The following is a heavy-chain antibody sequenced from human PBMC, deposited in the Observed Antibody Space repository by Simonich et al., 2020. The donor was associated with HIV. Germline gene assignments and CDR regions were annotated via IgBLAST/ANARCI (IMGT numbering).Heavy chain of an antibody. Sequence: QVQLVQSGAEVKKPGASVKVSCKASGYIFNDYFIHWVRKAPGQGLEWMGWDNPNRGGTDYPQNFQGRVTITRDTSISTAYMDLRRLKSDDTAVYYCATHGPGSSSSALDVWGQGAMVTVSS. J-gene: IGHJ3*01. CDR3: ATHGPGSSSSALDV. CDR2: DNPNRGGT. CDR1: GYIFNDYF. V-gene: IGHV1-2*02. D-gene: IGHD6-6*01.